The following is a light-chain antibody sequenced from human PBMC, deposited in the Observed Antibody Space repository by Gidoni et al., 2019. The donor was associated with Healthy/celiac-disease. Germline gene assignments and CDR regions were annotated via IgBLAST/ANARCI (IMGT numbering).Light chain of an antibody. J-gene: IGKJ3*01. Sequence: EIVMTQSPATLSVSPGERATLSCRASQSVSSNLAWYQQKPGQAPRLLIYGASTRATGIPARFSGSGSGTEFTLTISSLQSEDFAVYYCQQYNNWPLPFTFDAGTKVDIK. CDR1: QSVSSN. CDR2: GAS. CDR3: QQYNNWPLPFT. V-gene: IGKV3-15*01.